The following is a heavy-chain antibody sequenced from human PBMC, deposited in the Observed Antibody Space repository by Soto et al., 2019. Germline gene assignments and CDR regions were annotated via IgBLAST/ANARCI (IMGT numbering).Heavy chain of an antibody. D-gene: IGHD1-1*01. CDR2: INPILDIA. J-gene: IGHJ6*02. V-gene: IGHV1-69*02. CDR1: GGTFSSYT. Sequence: QVQLVQSGAEVKKPGSSVKVSCKASGGTFSSYTLNWVRQARGQGLEWMGRINPILDIADYAQKLQGRVTITQEYSTNTAYMDLNNLRSEDTAAYYCASAKDDHYYTMDVWGQGTTVTVSS. CDR3: ASAKDDHYYTMDV.